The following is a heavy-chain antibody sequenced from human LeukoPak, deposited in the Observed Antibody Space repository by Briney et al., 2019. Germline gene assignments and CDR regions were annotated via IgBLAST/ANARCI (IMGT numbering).Heavy chain of an antibody. CDR3: ARDTPLLPYAVPID. D-gene: IGHD2-2*01. Sequence: GTSLRLSCAASGFTVSSNYMSWVRQAPGKGLEWVSIIYSGGSTYYADSVKGRFTISRDNSKNTLYLQMNSLRAEDTAVYYCARDTPLLPYAVPIDWGQGTLVTVSS. V-gene: IGHV3-53*01. J-gene: IGHJ4*02. CDR2: IYSGGST. CDR1: GFTVSSNY.